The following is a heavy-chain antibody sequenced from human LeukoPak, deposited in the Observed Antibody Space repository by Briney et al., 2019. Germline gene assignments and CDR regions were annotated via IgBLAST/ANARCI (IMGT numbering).Heavy chain of an antibody. Sequence: GASVKVSCKASGYTFTSYYMHWVRQAPGQGLEWMGIINPSGGSTSYAQKFQGRVTITRNTSISTAYMELSSLRSEDTAVYYCARARSDGTTGTTDYYYYMDVWGKGTTVTVSS. V-gene: IGHV1-46*01. D-gene: IGHD1-1*01. CDR2: INPSGGST. CDR1: GYTFTSYY. J-gene: IGHJ6*03. CDR3: ARARSDGTTGTTDYYYYMDV.